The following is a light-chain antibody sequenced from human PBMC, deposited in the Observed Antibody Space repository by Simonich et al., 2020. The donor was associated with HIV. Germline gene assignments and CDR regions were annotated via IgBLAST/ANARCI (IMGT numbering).Light chain of an antibody. Sequence: EIVMTQSPATLSVSPGEIATLSCRASQSVSSHLAWYQQKPGLAPRLLIYDASSRATCIPDRFSGSGSGTDFTLTISRLEPEDFAVYYCQQYGSSLTWTFGQGTKLEIK. CDR1: QSVSSH. J-gene: IGKJ1*01. CDR3: QQYGSSLTWT. V-gene: IGKV3D-20*01. CDR2: DAS.